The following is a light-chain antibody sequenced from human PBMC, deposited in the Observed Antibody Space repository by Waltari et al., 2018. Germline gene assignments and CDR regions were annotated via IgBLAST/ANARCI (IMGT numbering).Light chain of an antibody. CDR1: NIGSKR. CDR3: QVWDHSGIDTYV. V-gene: IGLV3-21*04. J-gene: IGLJ1*01. Sequence: YVMTQPASVSVALGKTARVTCGGDNIGSKRLDWFQQRPGQAPVLVISNNSDRPSGIPERFSGSNSENTATLTISRVEAGDEADYYCQVWDHSGIDTYVFGAGTKVTVL. CDR2: NNS.